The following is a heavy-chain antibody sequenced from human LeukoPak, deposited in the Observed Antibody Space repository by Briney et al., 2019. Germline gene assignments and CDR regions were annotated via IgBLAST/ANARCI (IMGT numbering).Heavy chain of an antibody. CDR3: ARGRGSSWLYYFDY. CDR1: GGSFSGYY. D-gene: IGHD6-13*01. Sequence: SETLSLTRAVYGGSFSGYYWSWIRQPPGKGLEWIGEINHSGSTNYNPSLKSRVTISVDTSKNQFSLKLSSVTAADTAVYYCARGRGSSWLYYFDYWGQGTLVTVSS. J-gene: IGHJ4*02. CDR2: INHSGST. V-gene: IGHV4-34*01.